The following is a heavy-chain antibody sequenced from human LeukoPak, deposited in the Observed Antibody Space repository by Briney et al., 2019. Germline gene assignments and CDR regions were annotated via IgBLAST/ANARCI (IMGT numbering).Heavy chain of an antibody. CDR2: IYYSGST. J-gene: IGHJ2*01. CDR1: GGSISSSSYY. V-gene: IGHV4-39*01. CDR3: ARQDWYFDL. Sequence: SETLSLTCTVSGGSISSSSYYWGWIRQPPGKGLEWIGSIYYSGSTYYNPSLKSRVTISVDTSKNQFSLKLSSVTAADTAVYYCARQDWYFDLWGRSTLVTVSS.